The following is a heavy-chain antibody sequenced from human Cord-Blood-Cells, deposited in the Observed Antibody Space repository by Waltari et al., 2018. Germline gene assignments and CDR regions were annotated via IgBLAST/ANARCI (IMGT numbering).Heavy chain of an antibody. CDR1: GYTFPSYD. D-gene: IGHD6-13*01. CDR2: MNPNSGNT. V-gene: IGHV1-8*01. CDR3: AREPRRIAAARFDP. Sequence: QVQLVQSGAEVKKPGASVQVSCKASGYTFPSYDINRVRPATGQGLEWMGWMNPNSGNTGYAQKFQGRVTMTRNTSISTAYMELSSLRSEDTAVYYCAREPRRIAAARFDPWGQGTLVTVSS. J-gene: IGHJ5*02.